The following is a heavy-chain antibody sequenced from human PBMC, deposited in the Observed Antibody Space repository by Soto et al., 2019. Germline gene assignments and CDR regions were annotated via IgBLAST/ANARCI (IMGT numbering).Heavy chain of an antibody. CDR1: GGSFSGYY. Sequence: SETLSLTCAVDGGSFSGYYWSWIRQPPGKGLEWIGEINHSGSTYYNPSLKSRVTISVDTSKNQFSLKLSSVTAADTAVYYCARPHGGSSGWDNWFDPWRQGTLVTVSS. V-gene: IGHV4-34*01. J-gene: IGHJ5*02. CDR2: INHSGST. D-gene: IGHD6-25*01. CDR3: ARPHGGSSGWDNWFDP.